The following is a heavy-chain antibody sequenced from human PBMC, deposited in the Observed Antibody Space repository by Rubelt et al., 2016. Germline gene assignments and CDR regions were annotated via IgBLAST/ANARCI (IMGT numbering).Heavy chain of an antibody. CDR1: GGSIRSVNYY. Sequence: QLQLQESGPGLVKPSETLSLTCTVSGGSIRSVNYYWSWIRQHPGKGLEWIGYIFYSGSTYYNPSLKSRVTISVDTSKNQFSLRLSSVTAADTAVYYCARSIPGVWGRASFDYWGQGTLVTVSS. D-gene: IGHD3-16*01. CDR3: ARSIPGVWGRASFDY. J-gene: IGHJ4*02. V-gene: IGHV4-31*03. CDR2: IFYSGST.